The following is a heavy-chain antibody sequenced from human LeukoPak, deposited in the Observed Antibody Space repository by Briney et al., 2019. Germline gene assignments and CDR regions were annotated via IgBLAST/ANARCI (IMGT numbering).Heavy chain of an antibody. D-gene: IGHD3-22*01. CDR2: IYYRGST. CDR3: ARRGHYYDTSGYYYFDY. CDR1: GGSISSYY. J-gene: IGHJ4*02. Sequence: PSXTLSLTCTVSGGSISSYYWGWIRQPPGKGLEWIGSIYYRGSTNDNPSLKSRVTISVDTSKKKFSLKLTSVTAADTAVYYCARRGHYYDTSGYYYFDYWGQGTLVTVSS. V-gene: IGHV4-39*01.